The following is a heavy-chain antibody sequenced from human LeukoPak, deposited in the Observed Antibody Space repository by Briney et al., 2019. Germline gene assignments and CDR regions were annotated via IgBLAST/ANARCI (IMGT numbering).Heavy chain of an antibody. V-gene: IGHV3-23*01. J-gene: IGHJ4*02. Sequence: GGSLRLSCAASGFTFQNYALSWVRQAPGKELQWASSISGSGPSTDYADSVKGRFTISRDKSKNTLYLQMNSLRVEDTAVYYCARLPTFYYDISHYHYDYWGQGTLVTVSS. CDR2: ISGSGPST. CDR1: GFTFQNYA. CDR3: ARLPTFYYDISHYHYDY. D-gene: IGHD3-9*01.